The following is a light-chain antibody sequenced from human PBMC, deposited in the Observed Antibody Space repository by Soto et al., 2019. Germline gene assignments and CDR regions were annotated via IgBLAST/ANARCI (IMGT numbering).Light chain of an antibody. J-gene: IGKJ1*01. V-gene: IGKV1-5*01. CDR1: QNIERW. CDR3: QQFKSGTWT. CDR2: DVS. Sequence: DIQMTQSPSTLSASVGDRFTITCLASQNIERWLDWYQQKTGKAPTLLLYDVSSLESGVPSRLSGSGSGTEFIITINALQPDDFATYFCQQFKSGTWTFGQATKVAIK.